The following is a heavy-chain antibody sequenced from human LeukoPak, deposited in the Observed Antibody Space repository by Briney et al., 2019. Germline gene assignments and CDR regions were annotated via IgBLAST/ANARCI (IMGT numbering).Heavy chain of an antibody. V-gene: IGHV3-9*03. CDR1: GFTFDDYA. J-gene: IGHJ3*02. D-gene: IGHD1-26*01. CDR2: ISWNSGSI. Sequence: GGSLRLSCAASGFTFDDYAMHWVRHAPGKGLEWVSGISWNSGSIVYADSVKGRFTISGDNAKNSLYLQMNSLRAEDMALYYCAKGYFQRRGGSAYKDAFDIWGQGTMVTVSS. CDR3: AKGYFQRRGGSAYKDAFDI.